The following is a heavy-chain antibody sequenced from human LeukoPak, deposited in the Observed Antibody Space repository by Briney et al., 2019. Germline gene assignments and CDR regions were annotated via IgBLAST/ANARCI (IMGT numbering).Heavy chain of an antibody. V-gene: IGHV1-2*02. D-gene: IGHD6-6*01. CDR3: AGVSSSSDPPHFDY. CDR1: GYTFTGYY. J-gene: IGHJ4*02. CDR2: INPNSGGT. Sequence: ASVKVSCKASGYTFTGYYMHWVRQAPGQGLEWVGWINPNSGGTNYAQKFQGRVTMTRDTSISTAYMELSRLRSDDTAVYYCAGVSSSSDPPHFDYWGQGTLVTVSS.